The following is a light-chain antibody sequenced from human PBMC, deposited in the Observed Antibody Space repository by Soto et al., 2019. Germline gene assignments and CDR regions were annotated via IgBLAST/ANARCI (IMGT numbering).Light chain of an antibody. Sequence: QSALTQPPSASGSPGQSVTISCTGTSSDVGGYNSVAWYQQHPGKAPKLMIYEVTKRHSGVPDRFSGSKSGNTASLTVSGLQAEDEADYYCSSYAGSKSLVFGGGTKVTVL. CDR3: SSYAGSKSLV. CDR1: SSDVGGYNS. V-gene: IGLV2-8*01. CDR2: EVT. J-gene: IGLJ3*02.